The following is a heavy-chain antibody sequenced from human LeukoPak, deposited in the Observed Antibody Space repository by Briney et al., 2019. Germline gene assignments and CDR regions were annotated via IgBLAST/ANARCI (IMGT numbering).Heavy chain of an antibody. CDR1: GGSISSYY. CDR3: ARHGRIQLWFKGGVDY. D-gene: IGHD5-18*01. J-gene: IGHJ4*02. CDR2: IYYSGST. Sequence: PSETLSLTCTVPGGSISSYYWSWIRQPPGKGLEWIGSIYYSGSTNYNPSLKSRVTISVDTSKNQFSLKLSSVTAADTAVYYCARHGRIQLWFKGGVDYWGQGTLVTVSS. V-gene: IGHV4-59*08.